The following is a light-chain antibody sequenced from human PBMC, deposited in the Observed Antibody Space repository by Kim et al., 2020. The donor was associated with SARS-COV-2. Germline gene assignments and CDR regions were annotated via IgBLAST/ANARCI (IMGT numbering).Light chain of an antibody. CDR2: DVS. V-gene: IGLV2-14*03. CDR3: SSYTTGRAV. CDR1: SSDIGTYNY. Sequence: PGQSLTISCTGTSSDIGTYNYVSWYQQHPGKGPKLMIYDVSDRPSGVSNRFSGSKSGNTASLTISGLQAEDEADYYCSSYTTGRAVFGGGTQLTVL. J-gene: IGLJ2*01.